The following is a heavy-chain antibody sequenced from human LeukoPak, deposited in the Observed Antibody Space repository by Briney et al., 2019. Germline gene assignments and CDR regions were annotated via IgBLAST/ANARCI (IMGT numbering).Heavy chain of an antibody. CDR2: IWYDGSRT. CDR1: GFTFSAYG. V-gene: IGHV3-33*01. D-gene: IGHD2-15*01. J-gene: IGHJ4*02. Sequence: GGSLRLSCAASGFTFSAYGFHWVRQAPGKGLEWVAVIWYDGSRTYYVDSVKGRFTTSRDDSKNTLYLQMSSLRAEDTAVYYCARDLCSTSSCYDYWGQGTLVTVSS. CDR3: ARDLCSTSSCYDY.